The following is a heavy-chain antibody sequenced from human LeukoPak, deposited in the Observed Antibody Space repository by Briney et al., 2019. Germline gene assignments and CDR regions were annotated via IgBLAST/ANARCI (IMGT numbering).Heavy chain of an antibody. D-gene: IGHD3-10*02. CDR1: GGSISSYY. Sequence: PSETLSLTCTVSGGSISSYYWSWIRQPPGKGLEWIGYIYYSGSTNYNPSLKSRVTISVDTSKNQFSLKLSSVTAADTAVYYCARHAVDTVRGAIIGAFDIWGQGTMITVSS. CDR3: ARHAVDTVRGAIIGAFDI. CDR2: IYYSGST. J-gene: IGHJ3*02. V-gene: IGHV4-59*01.